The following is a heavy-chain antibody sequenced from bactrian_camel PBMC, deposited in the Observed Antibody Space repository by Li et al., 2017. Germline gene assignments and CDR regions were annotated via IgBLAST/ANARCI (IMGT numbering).Heavy chain of an antibody. CDR2: ITNGGKT. J-gene: IGHJ4*01. D-gene: IGHD1*01. V-gene: IGHV3S53*01. CDR1: GPTFEFSD. CDR3: AAEGASWCSY. Sequence: VQLVESGGGSVQAGETLRLSCTASGPTFEFSDMAWYRQAPGHECELVSSITNGGKTYYADSVKGRFSISQNTAKNAVFLQMDSLKSEDTAVYYCAAEGASWCSYWGQGTQVTVS.